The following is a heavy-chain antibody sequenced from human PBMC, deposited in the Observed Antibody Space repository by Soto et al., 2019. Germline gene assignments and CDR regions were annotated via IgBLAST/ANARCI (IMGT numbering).Heavy chain of an antibody. Sequence: ASVKVSCKASGYTFSDYYIHWMRQAPGQGLEWMGWINPNSGGTKYAHKFQGWVTMTRDTSIKTAYMELSRLTSDDTAVYYCARESGGATATLDYYYFYMDVWGKGTTVTLAS. CDR1: GYTFSDYY. J-gene: IGHJ6*03. D-gene: IGHD5-12*01. V-gene: IGHV1-2*04. CDR3: ARESGGATATLDYYYFYMDV. CDR2: INPNSGGT.